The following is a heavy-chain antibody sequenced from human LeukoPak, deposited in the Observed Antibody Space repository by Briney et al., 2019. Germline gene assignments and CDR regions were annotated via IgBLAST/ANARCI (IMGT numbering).Heavy chain of an antibody. CDR2: IIDDGSLA. V-gene: IGHV3-74*01. CDR1: GFTFANHW. D-gene: IGHD5-18*01. CDR3: AKRIQSAMATGY. J-gene: IGHJ4*02. Sequence: GGSLRLSCVASGFTFANHWMHWVRQAPGQGLVWVARIIDDGSLANYADSVQGRFTISRDNSKNTLYLQMNSLRAEDTAVYYCAKRIQSAMATGYWGQGTLVTVSS.